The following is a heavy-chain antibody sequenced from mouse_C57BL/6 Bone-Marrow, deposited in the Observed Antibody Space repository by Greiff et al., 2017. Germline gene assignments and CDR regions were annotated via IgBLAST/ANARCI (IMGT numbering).Heavy chain of an antibody. V-gene: IGHV1-81*01. J-gene: IGHJ3*01. CDR3: ASGESLWSAWFAY. D-gene: IGHD1-1*02. CDR1: GYTFTSYG. Sequence: VQLQQSGAELARPGASVKLSCKASGYTFTSYGISWVKQRTGQGLEWIGEIYPRSGNTYYNEKFKGKATLTADKSSSTAYMELRSLTSEDSAVYFCASGESLWSAWFAYWGQGTLVTVSA. CDR2: IYPRSGNT.